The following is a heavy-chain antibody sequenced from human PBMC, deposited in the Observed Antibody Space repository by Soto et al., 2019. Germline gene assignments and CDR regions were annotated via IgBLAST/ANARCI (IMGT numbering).Heavy chain of an antibody. J-gene: IGHJ6*04. CDR1: GFTISNNY. Sequence: EVPLVESGGGLVQPGGSLRLSCVASGFTISNNYMTWVRQAPGKGLEWVSNMYSGGGRYYTDSVKGRFTISRDSSTNTLYLQMDNVRAEDTAVYYCARDPGVNWAWGKGTTVSVSS. D-gene: IGHD2-8*01. CDR3: ARDPGVNWA. CDR2: MYSGGGR. V-gene: IGHV3-66*01.